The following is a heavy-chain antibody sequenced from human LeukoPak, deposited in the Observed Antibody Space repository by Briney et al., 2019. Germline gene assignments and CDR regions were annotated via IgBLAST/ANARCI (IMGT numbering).Heavy chain of an antibody. Sequence: SGGSLRLSCAASGFTFSSYSMNWVRQAPGKGLEWVSSISSSSSYIYYADSVKGRFTISRDNAKNSLYLQMNSLRAEDTAVYYCAKDQWIAAAGTTDAFDIWGQGTMVTVSS. J-gene: IGHJ3*02. D-gene: IGHD6-13*01. V-gene: IGHV3-21*04. CDR2: ISSSSSYI. CDR3: AKDQWIAAAGTTDAFDI. CDR1: GFTFSSYS.